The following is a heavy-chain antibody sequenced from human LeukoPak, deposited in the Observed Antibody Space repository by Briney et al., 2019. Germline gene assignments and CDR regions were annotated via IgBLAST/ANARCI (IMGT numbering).Heavy chain of an antibody. D-gene: IGHD1-1*01. CDR1: GFTFESYT. Sequence: GRSLRLSCAASGFTFESYTIHWVRQAPGKGLEWVSFVSYSGRNKYYKASVKGRLPIPRKNTKNTLYLQINSRRPEDPVVFYCWRDRSGPGYHFDYWGQGTLVTVSS. CDR2: VSYSGRNK. J-gene: IGHJ4*02. CDR3: WRDRSGPGYHFDY. V-gene: IGHV3-30*04.